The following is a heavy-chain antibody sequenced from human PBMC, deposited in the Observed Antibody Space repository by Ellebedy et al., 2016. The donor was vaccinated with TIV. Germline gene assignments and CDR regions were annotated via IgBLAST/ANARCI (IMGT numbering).Heavy chain of an antibody. CDR1: GFTFSTYA. Sequence: GESLKISXVASGFTFSTYAMTWLRQAPGKGLEYISAISGSDDTTYYADSVKGRFTISRDDSKNTVYLQMDSLRHEDTAVYYCARDKGFGGAPGDNWFDPWGQGTLVTVSS. V-gene: IGHV3-23*01. D-gene: IGHD2-21*01. CDR2: ISGSDDTT. J-gene: IGHJ5*02. CDR3: ARDKGFGGAPGDNWFDP.